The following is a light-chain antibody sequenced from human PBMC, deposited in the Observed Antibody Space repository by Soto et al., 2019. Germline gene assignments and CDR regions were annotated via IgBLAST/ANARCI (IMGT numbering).Light chain of an antibody. V-gene: IGKV1-39*01. J-gene: IGKJ4*01. CDR1: QTISNF. CDR3: QQTYGTVVS. Sequence: DIQMTQSPSSLSASIGDRVTIACRASQTISNFLNWYQQRPGTAPKLLIHVASTLRTGFPLRFSGAGSGTNFSLTISNLQPEDSAIYYCQQTYGTVVSFGGGTKVDIK. CDR2: VAS.